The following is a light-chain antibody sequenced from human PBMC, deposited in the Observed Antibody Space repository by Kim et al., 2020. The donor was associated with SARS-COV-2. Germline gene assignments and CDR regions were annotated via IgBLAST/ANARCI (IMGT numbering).Light chain of an antibody. Sequence: QSVLTQPPSVSGAPGQRVTITCTGSSSNIGAGYEVHWYQQLPRTPPKVVIYGNSNRPSGVPDRFSGSKSGTSASLAITGLQAEDEADYYCQSYDSSLGAWVFGGGTQLTVL. CDR3: QSYDSSLGAWV. CDR2: GNS. V-gene: IGLV1-40*01. J-gene: IGLJ3*02. CDR1: SSNIGAGYE.